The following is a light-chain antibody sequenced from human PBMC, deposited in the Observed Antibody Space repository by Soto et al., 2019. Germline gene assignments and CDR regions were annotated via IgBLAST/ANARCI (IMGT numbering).Light chain of an antibody. CDR1: QSVSSY. CDR2: DAS. CDR3: QQQNNWAWT. V-gene: IGKV3-11*01. J-gene: IGKJ1*01. Sequence: LKQAPSAMCLYLGDRGIIKCRASQSVSSYLAWYQQKPGQAPRRLIYDASTRATGIPARFSGSGSGTDFTLTICSLEPEDCAFYYCQQQNNWAWTFGEGTKVDIK.